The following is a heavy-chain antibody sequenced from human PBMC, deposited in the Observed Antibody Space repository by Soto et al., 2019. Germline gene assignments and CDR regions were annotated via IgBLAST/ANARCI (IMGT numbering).Heavy chain of an antibody. V-gene: IGHV3-30*18. J-gene: IGHJ1*01. CDR2: ISYDGSNK. CDR1: GFTFSSYG. D-gene: IGHD2-21*02. CDR3: AKGQFTVVTPGYFQH. Sequence: QVQLVESEGGVVQPGRSLRLSCAASGFTFSSYGMHWVRQAPGKGLEWVAIISYDGSNKYYADSVKGRFTISRDNSKNTLYLQMNSLRAEDTAVYYCAKGQFTVVTPGYFQHWGQGTLVTVSS.